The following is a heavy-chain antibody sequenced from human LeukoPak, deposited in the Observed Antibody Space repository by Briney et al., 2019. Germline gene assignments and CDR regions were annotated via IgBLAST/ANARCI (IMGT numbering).Heavy chain of an antibody. Sequence: SETLSLTCAVYGGSFSGYYWSWIRQPPGKGLEWIGEINHSGSTNYNPSLKSRVTISVDTSKNQFSLKLTSVTAADTAVYYCARGSGWYGLDYWGQGTLVTVSS. D-gene: IGHD6-19*01. CDR1: GGSFSGYY. CDR2: INHSGST. V-gene: IGHV4-34*01. CDR3: ARGSGWYGLDY. J-gene: IGHJ4*02.